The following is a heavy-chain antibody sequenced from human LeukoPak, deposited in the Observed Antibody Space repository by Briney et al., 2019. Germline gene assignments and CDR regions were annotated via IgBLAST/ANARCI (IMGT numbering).Heavy chain of an antibody. J-gene: IGHJ3*02. D-gene: IGHD6-13*01. CDR2: IGTAGDP. Sequence: GGSLRLSCAASKFTFSNYDMHWVRQATGKGLEWVSSIGTAGDPYYAGSVKGRFTISRENAKNSFYLQMNSLRAGDTAVYYCSRGGRLAGNAFDIWGQGTMVTVSS. CDR1: KFTFSNYD. CDR3: SRGGRLAGNAFDI. V-gene: IGHV3-13*05.